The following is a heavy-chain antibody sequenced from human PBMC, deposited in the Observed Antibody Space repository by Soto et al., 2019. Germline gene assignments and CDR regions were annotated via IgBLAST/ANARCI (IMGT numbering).Heavy chain of an antibody. J-gene: IGHJ4*02. D-gene: IGHD6-19*01. V-gene: IGHV3-30*18. CDR2: ISYDGSNK. CDR1: GFTFSSYG. Sequence: QVQLVESGGGVVQPGRSLRLSCAASGFTFSSYGMHWVRQAPGKGLEWVAVISYDGSNKYYADSVKGRFTISRDNSKNTLYLQMNSLRAEDTAVYYCAKSLNEQWLVLEGYFDYWGQGTLVTVSS. CDR3: AKSLNEQWLVLEGYFDY.